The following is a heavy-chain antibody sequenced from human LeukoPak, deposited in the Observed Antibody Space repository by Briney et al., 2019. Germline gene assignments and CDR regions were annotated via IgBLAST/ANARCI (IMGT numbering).Heavy chain of an antibody. CDR3: ARRRDLYSGSYYPFDY. D-gene: IGHD1-26*01. V-gene: IGHV5-51*01. J-gene: IGHJ4*02. CDR1: GYSFTSYW. Sequence: GESLKISCKCSGYSFTSYWIGWVCQMPGRGLEWMGIIYPGDSETRYSPSFQGQVTISADKSISTAYLQWSSLKASDTAMYYCARRRDLYSGSYYPFDYWGQGTLVTVSS. CDR2: IYPGDSET.